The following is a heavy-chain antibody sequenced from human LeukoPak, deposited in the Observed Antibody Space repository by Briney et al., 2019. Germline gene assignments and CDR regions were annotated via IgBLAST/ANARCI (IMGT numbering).Heavy chain of an antibody. CDR3: ASLNSNSDAFVV. V-gene: IGHV4-31*03. D-gene: IGHD6-6*01. CDR2: IYYSGST. J-gene: IGHJ3*01. Sequence: SQTLSLTCTVSGGSISSGGHFWSWIRQHPGKGLEWIGYIYYSGSTYYNPSLKSRVTISVDTSKNQFSLTLSSVTAADTAVYFCASLNSNSDAFVVWGQGTMVTVSS. CDR1: GGSISSGGHF.